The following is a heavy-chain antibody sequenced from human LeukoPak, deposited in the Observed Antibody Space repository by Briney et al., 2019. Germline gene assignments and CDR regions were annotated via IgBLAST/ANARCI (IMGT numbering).Heavy chain of an antibody. V-gene: IGHV3-30*18. CDR3: AKGTVVTTHPLADY. Sequence: GGSLKLSCAASGFTLSDSAMHWVRQAPGKGLEWVAVISYDGTNKYCADSVKGRFTISRDNSKNTLFLQMNSLRAEDTAIYYCAKGTVVTTHPLADYWGQGTLVTVSP. J-gene: IGHJ4*02. CDR2: ISYDGTNK. CDR1: GFTLSDSA. D-gene: IGHD2-21*02.